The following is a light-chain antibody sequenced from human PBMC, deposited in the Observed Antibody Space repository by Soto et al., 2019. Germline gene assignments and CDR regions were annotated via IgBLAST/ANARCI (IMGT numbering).Light chain of an antibody. CDR3: QQYNNWPPWT. J-gene: IGKJ1*01. CDR1: QSVSSN. V-gene: IGKV3-15*01. Sequence: EIVMTQSPATLSVSPGERATLSCRASQSVSSNLAWYQQKPGQAPRLLIYGASTRATGIPARFSGSGSGTEFTLTISSLKSEDVAVYYCQQYNNWPPWTFGQGTKVEIK. CDR2: GAS.